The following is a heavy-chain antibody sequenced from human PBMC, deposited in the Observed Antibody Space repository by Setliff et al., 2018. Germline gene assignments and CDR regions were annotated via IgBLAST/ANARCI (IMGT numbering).Heavy chain of an antibody. CDR3: ARGAVMITFGGVIVMLYAFDI. Sequence: ASVKVPCKASGYDFTDHYLHWLRQAPGQGPEWMGWMDPKNGDTTYAQKFQGRVTMTWDTSITTAYMDLGRLMSHDTAVYYCARGAVMITFGGVIVMLYAFDIWGQGTMVTVS. D-gene: IGHD3-16*02. V-gene: IGHV1-2*02. CDR2: MDPKNGDT. J-gene: IGHJ3*02. CDR1: GYDFTDHY.